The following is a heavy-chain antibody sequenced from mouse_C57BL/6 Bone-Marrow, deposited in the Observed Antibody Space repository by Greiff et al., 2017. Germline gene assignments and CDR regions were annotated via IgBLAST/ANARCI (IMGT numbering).Heavy chain of an antibody. V-gene: IGHV5-9-1*02. J-gene: IGHJ4*01. Sequence: EVMLVESGEGLVKPGGSLKLSCAASGFTFSSYAMSWVRQTPEKRLEWVAYISSGGDYIYYADTVKGRFTISRDNARNTLYLQMSSLKSEDTAMYYCTRTLLLRLDYAMDYWGQGTSVTVSS. CDR2: ISSGGDYI. CDR1: GFTFSSYA. CDR3: TRTLLLRLDYAMDY. D-gene: IGHD1-1*01.